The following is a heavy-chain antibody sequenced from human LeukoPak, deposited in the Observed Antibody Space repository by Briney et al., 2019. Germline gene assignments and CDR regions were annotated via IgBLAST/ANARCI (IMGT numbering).Heavy chain of an antibody. Sequence: SETLSLTCTVSGASISNFYWSWIRQAPGQGLEWIGYMLYSGSINQKPSLRSRVTISVDTSKNQVSLKLSSVTAADTAVYYCARLGRLGYCSSTSCYTGNWFDPWGQGTLVTVSS. CDR2: MLYSGSI. V-gene: IGHV4-59*01. D-gene: IGHD2-2*02. CDR3: ARLGRLGYCSSTSCYTGNWFDP. CDR1: GASISNFY. J-gene: IGHJ5*02.